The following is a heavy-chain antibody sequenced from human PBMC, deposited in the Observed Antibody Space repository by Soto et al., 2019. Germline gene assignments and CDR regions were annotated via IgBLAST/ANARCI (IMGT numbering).Heavy chain of an antibody. D-gene: IGHD3-9*01. CDR2: ISSSGSTI. V-gene: IGHV3-11*01. Sequence: GGSLRLSCAASGFTFSDYYMSWIRQAPGKGLEWVSYISSSGSTIYYADSVKGRFTISRDNAKNSLYLQMNSLRAEDTAVYYCARDQLLRYLDWLSQDAFDIWGQGTMVTVSS. J-gene: IGHJ3*02. CDR3: ARDQLLRYLDWLSQDAFDI. CDR1: GFTFSDYY.